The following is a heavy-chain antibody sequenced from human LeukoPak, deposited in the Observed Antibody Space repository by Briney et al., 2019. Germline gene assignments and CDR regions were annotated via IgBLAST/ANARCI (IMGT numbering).Heavy chain of an antibody. CDR2: IYSGGST. V-gene: IGHV3-66*02. Sequence: PGGSLRLSCAASGFTVSSKYMSWVRQAPGKGLEWVSIIYSGGSTYYADSVKGRFTISGDISKNTLYLQMNSLRAEDTAVYYCARDKSFDFWGQGTLVTVSS. CDR3: ARDKSFDF. CDR1: GFTVSSKY. J-gene: IGHJ4*02.